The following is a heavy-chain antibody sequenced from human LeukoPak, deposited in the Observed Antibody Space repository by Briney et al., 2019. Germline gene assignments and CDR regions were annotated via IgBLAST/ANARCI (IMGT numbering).Heavy chain of an antibody. CDR3: AKSTQTMIVNSYYFDY. V-gene: IGHV3-15*01. Sequence: GESLRLSCAASGFTFSNAWISWVRQAPGKGLEWVGRIKSKSDGGTTDYAAPVKGRFTISRDNSKNTLYLQMDSLRAEDTAVYYCAKSTQTMIVNSYYFDYWGQGTLVTVSS. J-gene: IGHJ4*02. D-gene: IGHD3-22*01. CDR1: GFTFSNAW. CDR2: IKSKSDGGTT.